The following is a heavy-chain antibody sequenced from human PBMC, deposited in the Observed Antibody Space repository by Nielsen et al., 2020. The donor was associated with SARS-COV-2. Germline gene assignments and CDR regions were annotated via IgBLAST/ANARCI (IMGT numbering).Heavy chain of an antibody. CDR3: TTGGRV. Sequence: GESLKISCAASGFTFSSYGMHWVRQAPGKGLEWVAVIWYDGSNKYYADSVKGRFTISRDNSKNTLYLQMNSLKTEDTAVYYYTTGGRVWGQGTLVTVSS. V-gene: IGHV3-33*01. CDR1: GFTFSSYG. D-gene: IGHD3-10*01. J-gene: IGHJ4*02. CDR2: IWYDGSNK.